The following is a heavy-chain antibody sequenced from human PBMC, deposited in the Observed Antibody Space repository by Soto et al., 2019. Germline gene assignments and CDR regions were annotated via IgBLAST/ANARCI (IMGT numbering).Heavy chain of an antibody. CDR1: GASMSSGGYY. Sequence: QVQLQESGPGLVKPSQTLSLTCTVSGASMSSGGYYWTWIRQSPGKGLEWIGYIYYSGSTYYNPSLASRVAISLDTSRSQFSLTLHSVTAADTAIYSCARDRHKNFFDPWGQGTLVTVSS. V-gene: IGHV4-31*03. CDR3: ARDRHKNFFDP. CDR2: IYYSGST. D-gene: IGHD6-6*01. J-gene: IGHJ5*02.